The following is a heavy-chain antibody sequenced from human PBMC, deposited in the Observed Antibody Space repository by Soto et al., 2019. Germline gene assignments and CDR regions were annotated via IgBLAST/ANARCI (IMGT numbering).Heavy chain of an antibody. CDR1: GFTFSSYA. CDR3: AKDLPERLGELSFPNYFDD. V-gene: IGHV3-23*01. CDR2: ISGSGGST. Sequence: EVQLLESGGGLVQPGGSLRLSCAASGFTFSSYAMRWVRQAPGKGLEWVSAISGSGGSTYYADSVKGRFTISRDNSKNTLYLQMNSLRAEDTAVDYCAKDLPERLGELSFPNYFDDWGQGTLVTVSS. J-gene: IGHJ4*02. D-gene: IGHD3-16*02.